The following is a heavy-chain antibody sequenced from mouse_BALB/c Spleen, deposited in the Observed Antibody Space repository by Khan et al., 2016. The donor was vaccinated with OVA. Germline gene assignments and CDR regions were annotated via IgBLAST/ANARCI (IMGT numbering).Heavy chain of an antibody. CDR3: ARSYRYYWYFGV. CDR1: GYTFTTAG. Sequence: QIQLVQSGPELKKPGETVRISCKASGYTFTTAGMQWVQKMPGKGLKWIGWINTHSGVPKYAEDFKGRFAFSLETSASTAFLQISNLKNEDTSTYFCARSYRYYWYFGVWGAGTTVNVSS. CDR2: INTHSGVP. D-gene: IGHD2-14*01. J-gene: IGHJ1*01. V-gene: IGHV9-4*02.